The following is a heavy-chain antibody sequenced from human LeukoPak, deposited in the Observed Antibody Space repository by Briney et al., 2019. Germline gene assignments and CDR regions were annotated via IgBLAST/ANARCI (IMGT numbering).Heavy chain of an antibody. CDR3: ARGLYDCSSTRCYFGFDP. CDR2: ISSSSTTI. J-gene: IGHJ5*02. D-gene: IGHD2-2*01. Sequence: GGSLRLSCAASGFTFTTYSMNWVRQAPGKGLEWVSYISSSSTTIYYADSVKGRFTISRDNAKNSLYLQMNSLRAEDTAVYYCARGLYDCSSTRCYFGFDPWGQGTLVTVSS. CDR1: GFTFTTYS. V-gene: IGHV3-48*01.